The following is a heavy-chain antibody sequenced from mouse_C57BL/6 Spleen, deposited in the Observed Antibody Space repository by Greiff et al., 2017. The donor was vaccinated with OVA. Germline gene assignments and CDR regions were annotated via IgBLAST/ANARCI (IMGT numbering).Heavy chain of an antibody. D-gene: IGHD2-2*01. J-gene: IGHJ3*01. CDR2: IDPSDSYT. CDR3: ARTGCDKDWFAY. Sequence: QVQLQQSGAELVKPGASVKLSCKASGYTFTSYWMHWVKQRPGQGLEWIGEIDPSDSYTNYNQKFKGKATLTVDTSSSTAYMQLSSLTSEDSAVYDCARTGCDKDWFAYWGQGTLLTVSA. CDR1: GYTFTSYW. V-gene: IGHV1-50*01.